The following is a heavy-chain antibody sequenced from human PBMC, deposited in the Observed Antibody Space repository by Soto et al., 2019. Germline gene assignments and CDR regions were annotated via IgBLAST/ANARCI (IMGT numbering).Heavy chain of an antibody. CDR1: GYTFTGYY. D-gene: IGHD6-19*01. CDR2: INPNSGGT. V-gene: IGHV1-2*04. CDR3: ARWGSSGWYLGGYFDY. J-gene: IGHJ4*02. Sequence: ASVKVSCKASGYTFTGYYMHWVRQAPGQGLEWMGWINPNSGGTNYAQKFQGWVTMTRDTSISTAYMELSRLRSDDTAVYYCARWGSSGWYLGGYFDYWGQGTLVTVSS.